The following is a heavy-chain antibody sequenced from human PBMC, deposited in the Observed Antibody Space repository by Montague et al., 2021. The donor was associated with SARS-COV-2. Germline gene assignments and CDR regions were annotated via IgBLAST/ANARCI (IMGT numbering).Heavy chain of an antibody. Sequence: SETLSLTCAVYGGSFSGYYWSWIRQPPGKGLEWIGEINHRGSTNYNPSLKSRVIISVDTSKNQFSLKLSSVTAADTAVYYCARGTGPRPITLFGVIISGHGVDIWGQGTMVTVSS. CDR3: ARGTGPRPITLFGVIISGHGVDI. CDR2: INHRGST. J-gene: IGHJ3*02. D-gene: IGHD3-3*01. CDR1: GGSFSGYY. V-gene: IGHV4-34*01.